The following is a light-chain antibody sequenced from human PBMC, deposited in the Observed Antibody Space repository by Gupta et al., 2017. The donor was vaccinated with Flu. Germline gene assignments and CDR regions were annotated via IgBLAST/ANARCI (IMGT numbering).Light chain of an antibody. J-gene: IGLJ1*01. CDR1: TTDVGGYNY. CDR2: EVT. Sequence: QSALTQPPSASGSPGQSVTISRTGTTTDVGGYNYVSWYQQHPGKAPKLMIYEVTKRPSGVPDRFSGSKSGNTASLTVSGLQAEDEADYYCSSYAGDNNLVFGTGTKVTVL. V-gene: IGLV2-8*01. CDR3: SSYAGDNNLV.